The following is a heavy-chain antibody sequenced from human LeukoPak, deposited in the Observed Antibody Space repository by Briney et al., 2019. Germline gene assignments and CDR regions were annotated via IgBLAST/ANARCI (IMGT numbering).Heavy chain of an antibody. J-gene: IGHJ6*02. V-gene: IGHV4-34*01. D-gene: IGHD3-9*01. CDR3: ARDRAFSDILTGYPAPYYYYGMDV. CDR1: GGSFSGYY. CDR2: INHSGST. Sequence: SETLSLTCAVYGGSFSGYYWSWIRQPPGKGLEWIGEINHSGSTNYNPSLKSRVTISVDTSKNQFSLKLSSVTAADTAVYYCARDRAFSDILTGYPAPYYYYGMDVWGQGTTVTVSS.